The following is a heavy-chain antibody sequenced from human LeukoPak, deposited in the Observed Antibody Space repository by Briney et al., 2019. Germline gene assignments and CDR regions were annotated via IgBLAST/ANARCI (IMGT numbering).Heavy chain of an antibody. D-gene: IGHD3-22*01. V-gene: IGHV4-59*01. Sequence: SETLSLTCTVSGGSISSYYWSWIRQPPGEGLEWIGYIYYSGSTSYNPSLKSRVTISVDTSKNQFSLKLSSVTAADTAVYYRARDPTNYYDTSGYYHWFDYWGQGTLVTVSS. J-gene: IGHJ4*02. CDR2: IYYSGST. CDR1: GGSISSYY. CDR3: ARDPTNYYDTSGYYHWFDY.